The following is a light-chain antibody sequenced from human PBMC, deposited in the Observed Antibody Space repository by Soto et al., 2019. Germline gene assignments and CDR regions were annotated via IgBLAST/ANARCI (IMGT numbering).Light chain of an antibody. Sequence: DIQLTQSPSFLSASVGDRVIITCRANQDIASYLAWYQQKPGKAPKLLIYDASTLQSGVPSKFSGSGSGTELTLTISSLQPEDFATYYCQQLNYYPLTFGQGTKVEIK. CDR3: QQLNYYPLT. J-gene: IGKJ1*01. CDR1: QDIASY. V-gene: IGKV1-9*01. CDR2: DAS.